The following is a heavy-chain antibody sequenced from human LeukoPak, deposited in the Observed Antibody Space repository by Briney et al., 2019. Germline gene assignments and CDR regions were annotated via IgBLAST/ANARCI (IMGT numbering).Heavy chain of an antibody. Sequence: SETLSLTCTVSGYSISSGFYWGWIRQPPGKGLEWIGSIYHSGSTYFNPSLKSRVTISVDTSNNQFSPKLSSVTAADAAVYYCARQTIAVAGPTTFDYWGQGTLVTVSS. J-gene: IGHJ4*02. CDR2: IYHSGST. CDR1: GYSISSGFY. V-gene: IGHV4-38-2*02. D-gene: IGHD6-19*01. CDR3: ARQTIAVAGPTTFDY.